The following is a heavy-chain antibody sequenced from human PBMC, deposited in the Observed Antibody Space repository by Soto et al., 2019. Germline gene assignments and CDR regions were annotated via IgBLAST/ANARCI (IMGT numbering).Heavy chain of an antibody. D-gene: IGHD2-21*01. Sequence: XXTLSLPCVVSGGSLSDYFWXWIPQPPGMALEWSGEINQLGSINYNPSLKSRVTMSVDTSKNQFSLTLNSVTAADTATYYCARGGISHWAYFYYMDVWDRGTTVTVSS. J-gene: IGHJ6*03. CDR2: INQLGSI. CDR1: GGSLSDYF. CDR3: ARGGISHWAYFYYMDV. V-gene: IGHV4-34*01.